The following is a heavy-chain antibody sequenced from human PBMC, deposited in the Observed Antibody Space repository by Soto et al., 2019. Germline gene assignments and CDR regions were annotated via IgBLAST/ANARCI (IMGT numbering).Heavy chain of an antibody. CDR2: IWYDGSNK. J-gene: IGHJ4*02. V-gene: IGHV3-33*01. D-gene: IGHD6-13*01. CDR3: ARDLRYSSSYTAY. Sequence: GGSLRLSCAASGFTFSSYGMHWVRQAPGKGLEWVAVIWYDGSNKYYADSVKGRFTISRDNSKNTLYLQMNSLRAEDTAVYYCARDLRYSSSYTAYWGQGTLVTVSS. CDR1: GFTFSSYG.